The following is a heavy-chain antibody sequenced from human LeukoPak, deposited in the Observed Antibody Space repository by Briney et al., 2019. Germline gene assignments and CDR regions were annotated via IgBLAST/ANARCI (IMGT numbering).Heavy chain of an antibody. J-gene: IGHJ6*03. CDR2: INPSGGST. Sequence: ASVKGSCKASGYTFTSYYMHWVRQAPGQGLEWMGIINPSGGSTSYAQKFQGRVTMTRDTSTSTVYMELSSLRSEDTAVYYCARDPGDYGDYYYYYMDVWGKGTTVTVSS. CDR3: ARDPGDYGDYYYYYMDV. CDR1: GYTFTSYY. V-gene: IGHV1-46*01. D-gene: IGHD4-17*01.